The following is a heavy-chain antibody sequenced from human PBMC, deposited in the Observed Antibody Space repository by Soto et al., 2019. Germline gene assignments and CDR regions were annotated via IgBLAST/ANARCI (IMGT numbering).Heavy chain of an antibody. CDR2: IIPIFGTA. J-gene: IGHJ6*02. Sequence: SVKVSCKASGGTFSSYAISWVRQAPGQGLEWMGGIIPIFGTANYAQKFQGRVTITADESTSTAYMELSSLRSEDTAVYYCARKAFCGGDCYSDYYYYGMDVWGQGATVTVSS. D-gene: IGHD2-21*02. CDR1: GGTFSSYA. V-gene: IGHV1-69*13. CDR3: ARKAFCGGDCYSDYYYYGMDV.